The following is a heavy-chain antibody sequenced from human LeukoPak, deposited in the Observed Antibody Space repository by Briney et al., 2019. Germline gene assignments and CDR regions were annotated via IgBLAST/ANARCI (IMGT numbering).Heavy chain of an antibody. D-gene: IGHD1-26*01. V-gene: IGHV4-4*07. CDR1: GGSISSYY. J-gene: IGHJ6*02. Sequence: SETLSLTCTVSGGSISSYYWSWIRQPAGKGLEWIGRIYTSGSTNYSPSLKSRVTMSVDTSKNQFSLKLSSVTAADTAVYYCARGHSSPTTKPPTMDVWGQGTTVTVSS. CDR2: IYTSGST. CDR3: ARGHSSPTTKPPTMDV.